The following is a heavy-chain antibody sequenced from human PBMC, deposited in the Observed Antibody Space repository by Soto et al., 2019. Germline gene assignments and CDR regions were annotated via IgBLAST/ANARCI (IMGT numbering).Heavy chain of an antibody. CDR2: ISGSGGST. Sequence: VGSLRLSCAASGFTFSSYAMSWVRHAPGKGLEWVSAISGSGGSTYYADSVKGRFTISRDNSKSTLYLQMNSLRAEDTAVYYCASIAAAGTSWFDPWGQGTLVTVSS. CDR3: ASIAAAGTSWFDP. V-gene: IGHV3-23*01. CDR1: GFTFSSYA. J-gene: IGHJ5*02. D-gene: IGHD6-13*01.